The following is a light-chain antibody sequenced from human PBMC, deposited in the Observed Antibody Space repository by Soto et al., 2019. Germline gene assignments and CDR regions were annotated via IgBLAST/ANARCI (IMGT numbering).Light chain of an antibody. CDR2: ASS. CDR1: QSVSSN. Sequence: EIALTQSPGTLSLSPGEGATLSCRASQSVSSNLAWYQQKPGQAPRLLIYASSNRATGIPDRFSGSASGPDFTLTINRLEPEDFAVYYCQLYGISPQFGQGTRLEIK. V-gene: IGKV3-20*01. J-gene: IGKJ5*01. CDR3: QLYGISPQ.